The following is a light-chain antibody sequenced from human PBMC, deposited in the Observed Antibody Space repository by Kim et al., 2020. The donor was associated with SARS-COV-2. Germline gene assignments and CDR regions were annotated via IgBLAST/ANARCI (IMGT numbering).Light chain of an antibody. CDR2: RTS. J-gene: IGKJ1*01. CDR1: QSISSW. V-gene: IGKV1-5*03. Sequence: DIQMTQSPSTLSASVGDRVIITCRASQSISSWLAWYQQRPGKAPKLLIYRTSSLESGVPSRFSGSGSGTEFTLTISSLQPDDVATYYCQQYNSYSRTFGQGTKVDIK. CDR3: QQYNSYSRT.